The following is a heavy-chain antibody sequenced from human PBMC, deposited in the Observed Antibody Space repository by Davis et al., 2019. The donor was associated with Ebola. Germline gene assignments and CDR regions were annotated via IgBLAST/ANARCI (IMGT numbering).Heavy chain of an antibody. D-gene: IGHD1-26*01. Sequence: PGGSLRLSCAASGFTFSSYAMTWARQAPGKGLEWVSAITSSGGSTYYADSVKGRFTISRDNAKNSLYLQMNSLRAEDTAVYYCARERAVTYFDYWGQGTLVTVSS. J-gene: IGHJ4*02. CDR1: GFTFSSYA. CDR3: ARERAVTYFDY. V-gene: IGHV3-23*01. CDR2: ITSSGGST.